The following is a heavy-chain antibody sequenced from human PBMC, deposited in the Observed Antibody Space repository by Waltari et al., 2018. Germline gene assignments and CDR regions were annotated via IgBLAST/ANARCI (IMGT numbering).Heavy chain of an antibody. CDR3: ARGDCRSTSCYSLES. CDR1: GFPIKYFA. CDR2: ISSDGTNK. Sequence: VHLVESGGGVVQSGKSLRLPCPASGFPIKYFAMHWVRQAPGQGLEWVSVISSDGTNKYYADSVKGRFIISRDNSGSTLYLQMNSLRPQDTAIYYCARGDCRSTSCYSLESWGHGTLVTVS. D-gene: IGHD2-2*01. J-gene: IGHJ1*01. V-gene: IGHV3-30*01.